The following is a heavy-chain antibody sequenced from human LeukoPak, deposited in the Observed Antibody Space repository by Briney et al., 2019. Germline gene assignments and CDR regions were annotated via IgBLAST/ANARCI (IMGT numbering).Heavy chain of an antibody. V-gene: IGHV3-21*01. CDR2: ISSSGSYI. CDR3: ARAGHNYYFDF. D-gene: IGHD5-24*01. J-gene: IGHJ4*02. CDR1: GFTFSSYS. Sequence: KPGGSLRLSCAASGFTFSSYSMNWVRQAPGKGLEWVSSISSSGSYIYYADSVKGRFAISRDNAKNSLYVQMNSLRADDTAVYYCARAGHNYYFDFWGQGTLVTVSS.